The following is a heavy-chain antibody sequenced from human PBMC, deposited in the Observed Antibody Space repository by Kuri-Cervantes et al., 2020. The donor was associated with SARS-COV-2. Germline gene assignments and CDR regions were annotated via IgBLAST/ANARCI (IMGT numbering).Heavy chain of an antibody. Sequence: ESLQVSCAASGFTFSFDDMHWVSQATGKGLEWVSAIGTVDDTYYAGSVKGRFTITRDNAKNSLNLQMNSLRAEDTAVYYCVRVGKAESWGAVDIWGQGTMVTVSS. CDR3: VRVGKAESWGAVDI. J-gene: IGHJ3*02. D-gene: IGHD3-16*01. V-gene: IGHV3-13*01. CDR2: IGTVDDT. CDR1: GFTFSFDD.